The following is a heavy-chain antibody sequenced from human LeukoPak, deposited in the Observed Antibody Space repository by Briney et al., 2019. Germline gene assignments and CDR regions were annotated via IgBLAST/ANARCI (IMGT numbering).Heavy chain of an antibody. J-gene: IGHJ5*02. CDR3: TRRANGRRYNWFDT. CDR1: GYTFTSYD. D-gene: IGHD2-8*01. CDR2: MNPHSDST. Sequence: GASVKVSCKASGYTFTSYDINWVRQATGQELEWMGWMNPHSDSTAYAQKFQGRVTMTKNTSISTAYMELSSLRSDDTAVYYCTRRANGRRYNWFDTWGQGTLVTVSS. V-gene: IGHV1-8*01.